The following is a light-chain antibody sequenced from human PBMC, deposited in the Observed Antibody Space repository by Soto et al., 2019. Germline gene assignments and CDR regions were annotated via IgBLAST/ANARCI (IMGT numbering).Light chain of an antibody. J-gene: IGKJ1*01. CDR2: KVS. CDR1: QSLVYSDGNTY. CDR3: VQGAHWPPPWT. V-gene: IGKV2-30*01. Sequence: DVVMTQSPLSLPVTLGQPASISCRSSQSLVYSDGNTYLTWFQQRPGQSPRRLIYKVSNRDSGVPDRFSGSGSGTDFTLKISRVEAEDVGIYYCVQGAHWPPPWTFGQGTKVEIK.